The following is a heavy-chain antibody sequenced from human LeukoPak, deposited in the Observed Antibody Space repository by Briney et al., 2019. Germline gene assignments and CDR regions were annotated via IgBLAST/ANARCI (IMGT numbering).Heavy chain of an antibody. CDR1: GYTFTNYW. V-gene: IGHV5-51*01. D-gene: IGHD2-15*01. Sequence: GESLKISCKGSGYTFTNYWIGWVRQMPGKGPERMGIIYPGDSDTRYSPSFHGQVTISADKSISTAYLQWSSLKASDTAMYYCARLHCSGSTCYVFEYWGQGTLVTVSS. CDR3: ARLHCSGSTCYVFEY. CDR2: IYPGDSDT. J-gene: IGHJ4*02.